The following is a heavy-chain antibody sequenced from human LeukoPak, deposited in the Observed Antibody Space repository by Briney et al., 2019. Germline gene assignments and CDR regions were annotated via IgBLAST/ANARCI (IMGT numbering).Heavy chain of an antibody. CDR2: ISAYNGNT. CDR1: GYTFTSYG. CDR3: ARDRLRWAAFDP. V-gene: IGHV1-18*01. D-gene: IGHD4-23*01. J-gene: IGHJ5*02. Sequence: ASVKVSCKASGYTFTSYGTSWVRQAPGQGLEWMGWISAYNGNTNYAQKLQGRDTMTTDTSTRTAYMELRSLRSDDTAVYYCARDRLRWAAFDPWGQGTLVTVSS.